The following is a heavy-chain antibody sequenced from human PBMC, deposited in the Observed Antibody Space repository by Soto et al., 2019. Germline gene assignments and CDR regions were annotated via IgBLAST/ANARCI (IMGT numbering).Heavy chain of an antibody. V-gene: IGHV1-2*04. CDR2: INPKSGGA. D-gene: IGHD2-8*01. CDR3: ARGDSTDCSNGVCSFFYNHDMDV. J-gene: IGHJ6*02. CDR1: GYSFTDYH. Sequence: ASVKVSCKVSGYSFTDYHIHWVRQAPGQGLEWLGRINPKSGGASTAQKFQGWVTMTTDTSISTASMELTRLTSDDTAIYYCARGDSTDCSNGVCSFFYNHDMDVWGQGTTVTVSS.